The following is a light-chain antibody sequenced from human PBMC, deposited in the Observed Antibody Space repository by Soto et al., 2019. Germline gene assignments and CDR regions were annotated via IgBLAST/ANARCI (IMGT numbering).Light chain of an antibody. V-gene: IGLV2-14*01. Sequence: QSVLTQPASVSGSPGQSITISCTGTYTDVGDYNYVSWYQHRPDYGPKLIIFEVSNRPSGVSDRFSGSKSGITASLTISGLQAEDEADYYCASYTRIPTLHVFGTGTKLTVL. CDR1: YTDVGDYNY. CDR3: ASYTRIPTLHV. CDR2: EVS. J-gene: IGLJ1*01.